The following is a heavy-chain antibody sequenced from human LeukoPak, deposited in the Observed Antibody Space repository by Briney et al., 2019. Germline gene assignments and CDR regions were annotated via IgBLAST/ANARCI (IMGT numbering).Heavy chain of an antibody. Sequence: GGSLRLSCAASGFTFSSYGMHWVRQAPGKGLEWVAVISYDGSNKYYADSEKGRFTISRDNSKNTLYLQMNSLRAEDTAVYYCAKDRYGSSWYVRYYYYYMDVWGKGTTVTVSS. V-gene: IGHV3-30*18. CDR2: ISYDGSNK. D-gene: IGHD6-13*01. CDR1: GFTFSSYG. CDR3: AKDRYGSSWYVRYYYYYMDV. J-gene: IGHJ6*03.